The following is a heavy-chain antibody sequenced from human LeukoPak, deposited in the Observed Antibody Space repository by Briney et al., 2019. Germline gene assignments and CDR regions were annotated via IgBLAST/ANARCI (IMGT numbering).Heavy chain of an antibody. D-gene: IGHD6-13*01. CDR3: AKDSRSSWFNWFDP. Sequence: GRSLRLSCAASGFTFDDYAMHWVRQAPGKGLVWVSGISWNSGSIGYADSVKGRFTISRDNAKNSLYLQMNSLRAEDTALYYCAKDSRSSWFNWFDPWGQGTLVTVSS. CDR2: ISWNSGSI. V-gene: IGHV3-9*01. CDR1: GFTFDDYA. J-gene: IGHJ5*02.